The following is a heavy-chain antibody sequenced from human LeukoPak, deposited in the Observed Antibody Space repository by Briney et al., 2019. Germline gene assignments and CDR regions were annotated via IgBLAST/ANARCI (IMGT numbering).Heavy chain of an antibody. CDR2: ISTSVNP. CDR3: ARRGVSGYGSKRGGTNWFDP. CDR1: GGSISSGSYY. D-gene: IGHD5-12*01. Sequence: PSETLSLTCTVSGGSISSGSYYWNWIRQPAGKGLEWIGRISTSVNPNYNPSLKSRVTISVDTSKNQFSLKLSSVTAADTAVYYCARRGVSGYGSKRGGTNWFDPWGQGTLVTVSS. V-gene: IGHV4-61*02. J-gene: IGHJ5*02.